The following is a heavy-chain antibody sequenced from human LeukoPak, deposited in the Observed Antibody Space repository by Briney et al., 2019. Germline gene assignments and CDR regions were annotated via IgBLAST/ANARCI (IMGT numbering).Heavy chain of an antibody. CDR2: IYHSGST. D-gene: IGHD6-19*01. CDR3: ARTTETFSSGWYFWFDP. Sequence: PSGTLSLTCAVSGGSISSSNWWSWVRQPPGKGLEWIGEIYHSGSTNYNPSLKSRVTISVDKSKNQFSLNLSSVTAADTAVYYCARTTETFSSGWYFWFDPWGQGTLVTVSS. J-gene: IGHJ5*02. CDR1: GGSISSSNW. V-gene: IGHV4-4*02.